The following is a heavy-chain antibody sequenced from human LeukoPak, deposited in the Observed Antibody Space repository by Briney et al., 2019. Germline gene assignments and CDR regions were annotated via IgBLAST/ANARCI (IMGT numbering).Heavy chain of an antibody. CDR2: IRYDGSNK. V-gene: IGHV3-30*02. CDR3: AKEGRAYGSPYYFDY. D-gene: IGHD4-17*01. CDR1: GFTFSSYG. Sequence: PGGSLRLSCAASGFTFSSYGMHWVRQAPGKGLEWVAFIRYDGSNKYYADSVKGRFTISRDNSKNTLYLQMNSLRAEDTAVYYCAKEGRAYGSPYYFDYWGQGTLVTVSS. J-gene: IGHJ4*02.